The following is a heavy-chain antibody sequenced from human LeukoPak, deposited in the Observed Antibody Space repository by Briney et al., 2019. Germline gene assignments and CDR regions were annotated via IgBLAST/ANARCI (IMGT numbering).Heavy chain of an antibody. CDR2: IYHSGST. CDR1: GYSISSGYY. Sequence: SETLSLTCAVSGYSISSGYYWGWIRQPPGKGLEWIGSIYHSGSTYYNPSLKSRVTMSVDTSKTQFSLKLSSVTAADTAVYYCARDFWSGYYRPNWFDPWGQGTLVTVSS. V-gene: IGHV4-38-2*01. CDR3: ARDFWSGYYRPNWFDP. J-gene: IGHJ5*02. D-gene: IGHD3-3*01.